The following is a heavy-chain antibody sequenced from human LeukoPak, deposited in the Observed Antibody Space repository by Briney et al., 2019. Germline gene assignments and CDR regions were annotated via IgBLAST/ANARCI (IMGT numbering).Heavy chain of an antibody. D-gene: IGHD3-9*01. Sequence: PGRSLRLSCAASGFTFDDYAMQWVRQAPGKGLEWVSGISWNSGSIGYADSVKGRFTISRDNAKNSLYLQMNSLRAEDTALYYCAKDPYYDILTGYFQLWGQGTLVTVSS. V-gene: IGHV3-9*01. CDR1: GFTFDDYA. CDR2: ISWNSGSI. J-gene: IGHJ4*02. CDR3: AKDPYYDILTGYFQL.